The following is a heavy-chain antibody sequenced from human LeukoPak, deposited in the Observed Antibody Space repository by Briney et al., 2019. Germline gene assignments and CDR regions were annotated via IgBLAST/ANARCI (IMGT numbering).Heavy chain of an antibody. D-gene: IGHD2-8*01. V-gene: IGHV3-74*03. CDR1: GFTFSSYW. J-gene: IGHJ4*02. CDR2: MSTDGSST. CDR3: ARGAHVLMVYAPFDY. Sequence: GGSLRLSCGAFGFTFSSYWMHWVRQAPGKGLVWVSSMSTDGSSTTYAESVRGRFTISRDNAKNTLYLQMNSLRAEDTAVYYCARGAHVLMVYAPFDYWGQGTLVTVSS.